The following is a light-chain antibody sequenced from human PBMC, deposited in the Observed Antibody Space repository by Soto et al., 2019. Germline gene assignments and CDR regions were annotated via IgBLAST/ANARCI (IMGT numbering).Light chain of an antibody. CDR1: TSNIGTNF. CDR3: ATWDDSLSGPV. V-gene: IGLV1-47*01. J-gene: IGLJ7*01. CDR2: FDS. Sequence: QSALTQPPSASGTPGQRVTISCSGATSNIGTNFVYWYQQFPGTAPKLLLYFDSQRPSGVPDRFSGSRSGTSASLAISGLRPEDEADYHCATWDDSLSGPVFGGGTQLTVL.